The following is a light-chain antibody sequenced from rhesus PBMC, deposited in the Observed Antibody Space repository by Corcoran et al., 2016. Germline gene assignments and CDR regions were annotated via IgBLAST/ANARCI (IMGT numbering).Light chain of an antibody. Sequence: DIQMTQSPSSLSASVGDRVTITCRASQTINNYLAWYQQQPGKVPRRLIFSASSLESGVPSRFSGNGSGTEFTLTISSLQPEDFATYYCQQHNSQPLTFGGGTKVEIK. CDR3: QQHNSQPLT. V-gene: IGKV1-44*02. J-gene: IGKJ4*01. CDR2: SAS. CDR1: QTINNY.